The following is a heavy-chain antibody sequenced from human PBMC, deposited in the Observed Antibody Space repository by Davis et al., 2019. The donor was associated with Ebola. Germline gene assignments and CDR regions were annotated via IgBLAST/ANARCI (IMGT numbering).Heavy chain of an antibody. Sequence: SETLSLTCAVYGGSFSGYYWSWIRQPPGKGLEWIGEINHSGSTNYNPPLKSRVTRSVDTSKNQFSLKLSSVTAADTAVYYCARGRRSRLLRGYYYYGMDVWGQGTTVTVSS. V-gene: IGHV4-34*01. CDR1: GGSFSGYY. CDR2: INHSGST. CDR3: ARGRRSRLLRGYYYYGMDV. J-gene: IGHJ6*02. D-gene: IGHD3-3*01.